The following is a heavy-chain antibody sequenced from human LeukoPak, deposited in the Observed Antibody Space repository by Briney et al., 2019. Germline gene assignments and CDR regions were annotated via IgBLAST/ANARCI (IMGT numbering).Heavy chain of an antibody. D-gene: IGHD6-13*01. J-gene: IGHJ4*02. CDR3: ATVPIAAIDY. Sequence: GGSLRLSCAASGFTFSSYSMNWVRQAPGKGLEWVTSISSSSSYIYYADSVKGRFTISRDNAKNSLYLQMNSLRAEVTAVYYCATVPIAAIDYWGQGTLVTVSS. CDR2: ISSSSSYI. V-gene: IGHV3-21*01. CDR1: GFTFSSYS.